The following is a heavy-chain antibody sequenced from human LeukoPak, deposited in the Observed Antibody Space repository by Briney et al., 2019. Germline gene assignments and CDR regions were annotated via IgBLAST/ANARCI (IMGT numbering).Heavy chain of an antibody. CDR2: ISRTSHTI. D-gene: IGHD3-22*01. Sequence: GGSLRLSCAASGFTFSSYSMNWVRQAPGKGLGWVSYISRTSHTIYYADSVKGRFTISRDNAKNSLYLQMNSLRDEDTAVYYCARSTYYYDSSGYLYPSFFDYWGQGNLVTVSS. V-gene: IGHV3-48*02. J-gene: IGHJ4*02. CDR1: GFTFSSYS. CDR3: ARSTYYYDSSGYLYPSFFDY.